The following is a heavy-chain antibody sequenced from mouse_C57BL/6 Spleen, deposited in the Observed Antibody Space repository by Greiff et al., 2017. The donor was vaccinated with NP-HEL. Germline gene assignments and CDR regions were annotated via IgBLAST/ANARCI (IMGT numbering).Heavy chain of an antibody. V-gene: IGHV5-4*01. Sequence: EVMLVESGGGLVKPGGSLKLSCAASGFTFSSYSMSWVRQTPEKRLEWVATISDGGSYTYYPDNVQGRFTISRDNAKNNRYLQMSHLKSEDTAMYYCARERQLNYWGQGTTLTVSS. J-gene: IGHJ2*01. CDR1: GFTFSSYS. CDR3: ARERQLNY. CDR2: ISDGGSYT. D-gene: IGHD6-1*01.